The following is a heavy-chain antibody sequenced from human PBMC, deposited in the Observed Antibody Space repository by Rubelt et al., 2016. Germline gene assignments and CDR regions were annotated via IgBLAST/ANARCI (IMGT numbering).Heavy chain of an antibody. CDR3: ARNWGFDY. V-gene: IGHV3-66*01. J-gene: IGHJ4*02. D-gene: IGHD7-27*01. CDR1: GFTVSSNY. Sequence: EVQLVESGGGLVQPGGSLRLSCAASGFTVSSNYMSWVRQAQGKGLEWVSVIYSGGRTYYADSVKGRFTISRDHSKNTLYLQMNSLRAEDTAVYYCARNWGFDYWGQGTLVTVSS. CDR2: IYSGGRT.